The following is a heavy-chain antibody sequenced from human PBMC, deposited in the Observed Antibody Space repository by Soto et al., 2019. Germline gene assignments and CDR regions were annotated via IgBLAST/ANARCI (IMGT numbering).Heavy chain of an antibody. CDR1: GYTFTSYA. CDR3: ARDASAGLNDY. J-gene: IGHJ4*02. V-gene: IGHV1-18*01. D-gene: IGHD6-13*01. CDR2: ISAYNGNT. Sequence: QVQLVQSGAEVKKPGASVKVSCKASGYTFTSYAISWGRQAPGQGLEGMGWISAYNGNTNYAQKLQGRVTMTTHTSRSTAYMELRSRRADDTAVYYGARDASAGLNDYWGQGTLVTVSS.